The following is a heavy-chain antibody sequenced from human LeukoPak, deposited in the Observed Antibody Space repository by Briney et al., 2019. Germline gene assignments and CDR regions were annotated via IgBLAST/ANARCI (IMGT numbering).Heavy chain of an antibody. Sequence: GGSLRLSCAASGLTFKSYGMHWVRQAPGKGLEWVAVIWYDGSNKYYVDSVKGRFTISRDSSKNTLYLQMNSLRAEDTAVYYCAKDMSSSWYAFDYWGQGTLVTVSS. D-gene: IGHD6-13*01. CDR3: AKDMSSSWYAFDY. J-gene: IGHJ4*02. CDR1: GLTFKSYG. CDR2: IWYDGSNK. V-gene: IGHV3-30*02.